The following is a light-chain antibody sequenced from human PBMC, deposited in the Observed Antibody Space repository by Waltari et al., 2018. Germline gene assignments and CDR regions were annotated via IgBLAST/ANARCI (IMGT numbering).Light chain of an antibody. CDR1: QSVNTY. V-gene: IGKV3-11*01. J-gene: IGKJ5*01. Sequence: EIVLTQSPATLSLSPGERATLSCRASQSVNTYLAWYKQKPGQAPRLLIYDTSNRATGIPARFSGSGSATDFTLTISSLEPEDFAVYYCQQRSNWPITFGQGTRLEIK. CDR2: DTS. CDR3: QQRSNWPIT.